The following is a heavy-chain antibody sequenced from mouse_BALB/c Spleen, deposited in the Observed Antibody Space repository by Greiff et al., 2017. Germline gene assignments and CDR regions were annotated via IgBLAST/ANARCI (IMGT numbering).Heavy chain of an antibody. V-gene: IGHV4-1*02. J-gene: IGHJ2*01. D-gene: IGHD2-14*01. CDR2: INPDSSTI. CDR3: ARHVYRAFDY. CDR1: GFDFSRYW. Sequence: EVKLVESGGGLVQPGGSLKLSCAASGFDFSRYWMSWVRQAPGKGLEWIGEINPDSSTINYTPSLKDKFIISRDNAKNTLYLQMSKVRSEDTALYYCARHVYRAFDYWGQGTTLTVSS.